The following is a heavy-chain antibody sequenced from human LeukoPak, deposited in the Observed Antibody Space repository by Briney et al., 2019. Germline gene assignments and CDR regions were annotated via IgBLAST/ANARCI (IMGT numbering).Heavy chain of an antibody. CDR1: GFTFSSYS. Sequence: PGGSLRLSCAASGFTFSSYSMNWVRQAPGKGLEWVSYISSSSSTIYYADSVKGRFTISRDNSKNTLYLQMNSLRAEDTAVYYCAKTGSGWCEESDYWGQGTLVTVSS. J-gene: IGHJ4*02. D-gene: IGHD6-19*01. CDR3: AKTGSGWCEESDY. CDR2: ISSSSSTI. V-gene: IGHV3-48*01.